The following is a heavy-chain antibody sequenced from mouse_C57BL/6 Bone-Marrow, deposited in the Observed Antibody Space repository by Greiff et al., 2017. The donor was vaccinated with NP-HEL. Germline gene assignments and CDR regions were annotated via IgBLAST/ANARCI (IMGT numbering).Heavy chain of an antibody. V-gene: IGHV1-18*01. J-gene: IGHJ4*01. D-gene: IGHD1-1*01. CDR1: GYTFTDYN. CDR2: INPNNGGT. Sequence: EVKLEESGPELVKPGASVKIPCKASGYTFTDYNMDWVKQSHGKSLEWIGDINPNNGGTIYNQKFKGKATLTVDKSSSTAYMELRSLTSEDTAVYYCARGIYYYGSSFPYYYAMDYWGQGTSVTVSS. CDR3: ARGIYYYGSSFPYYYAMDY.